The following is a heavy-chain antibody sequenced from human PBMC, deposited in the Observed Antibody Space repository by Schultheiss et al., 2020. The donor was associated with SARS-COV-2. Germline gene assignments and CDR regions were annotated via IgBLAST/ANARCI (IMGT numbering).Heavy chain of an antibody. CDR3: VRPEPGYCSGGSCYFGWFDP. CDR1: GGSISSGGYY. J-gene: IGHJ5*02. D-gene: IGHD2-15*01. V-gene: IGHV4-61*08. CDR2: IYYSGST. Sequence: SETLSLTCTVSGGSISSGGYYWSWIRQHPGKGLEWIGYIYYSGSTNYNPSLKSRVTISVDTSKNQFSLKLSSVTAADTAVYYCVRPEPGYCSGGSCYFGWFDPWGQGTLVTVSS.